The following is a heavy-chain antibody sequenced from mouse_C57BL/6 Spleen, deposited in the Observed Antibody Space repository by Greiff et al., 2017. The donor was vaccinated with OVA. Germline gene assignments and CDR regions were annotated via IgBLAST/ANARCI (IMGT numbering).Heavy chain of an antibody. CDR1: GYTFTSYW. Sequence: QVHVKQPGAELVKPGASVKMSCKASGYTFTSYWITWVKQRPGQGLEWIGDIYPGSGSTNYNEKFKSKATLTVDTSSSTAYMQLSSLTSEDSAVYYCARKGTAQASYAMDYWGQGTSVTVSS. D-gene: IGHD3-2*02. CDR2: IYPGSGST. CDR3: ARKGTAQASYAMDY. J-gene: IGHJ4*01. V-gene: IGHV1-55*01.